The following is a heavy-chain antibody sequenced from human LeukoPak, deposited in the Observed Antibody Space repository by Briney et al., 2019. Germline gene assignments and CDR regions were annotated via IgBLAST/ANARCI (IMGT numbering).Heavy chain of an antibody. D-gene: IGHD3-3*01. CDR3: ARESITIFGVAPTPYFDY. V-gene: IGHV4-31*03. Sequence: RPSETLSLTCTVSGGSINRSGYYWNWIRQPPGKGLEWFVYIYYSGSTYYNPSLKSRVTISVDMSKNQFSLKLSSVTAADTAVYYCARESITIFGVAPTPYFDYWGQGTLVTVSS. CDR1: GGSINRSGYY. J-gene: IGHJ4*02. CDR2: IYYSGST.